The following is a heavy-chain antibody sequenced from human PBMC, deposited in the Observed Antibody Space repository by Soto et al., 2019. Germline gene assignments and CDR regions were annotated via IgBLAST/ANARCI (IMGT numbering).Heavy chain of an antibody. CDR3: ARDLRCSGGSCYWRGAFDL. Sequence: EVQLVESGGGLVQPGGSLRLSCAASGFTVSSNYMSWVRQAPGKGLEWVSVIYSGGSTYYADSVKGRFTISRDNSKNTLYLQMNSLRAEDTAVYYCARDLRCSGGSCYWRGAFDLWGQGTMGTVSS. V-gene: IGHV3-66*01. CDR2: IYSGGST. D-gene: IGHD2-15*01. CDR1: GFTVSSNY. J-gene: IGHJ3*01.